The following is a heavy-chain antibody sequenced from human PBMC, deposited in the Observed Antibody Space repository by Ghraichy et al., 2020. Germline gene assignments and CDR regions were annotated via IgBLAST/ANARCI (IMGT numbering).Heavy chain of an antibody. J-gene: IGHJ4*02. Sequence: AGSLSLTCTVSGGSISSTSYYWGWIRQPPGRGLEWIGSISYSGSTYYNPSLKSRVTISVDTSNNQFSLRLSSVTAADTAVYYCARRGSGYYGFDYWGQGTLVTVSS. CDR2: ISYSGST. V-gene: IGHV4-39*01. CDR1: GGSISSTSYY. D-gene: IGHD5-12*01. CDR3: ARRGSGYYGFDY.